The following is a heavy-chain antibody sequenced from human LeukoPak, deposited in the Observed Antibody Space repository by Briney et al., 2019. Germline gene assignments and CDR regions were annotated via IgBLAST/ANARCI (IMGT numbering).Heavy chain of an antibody. D-gene: IGHD1-26*01. CDR3: ARDPGRSYGRGGY. CDR1: GFTVSSNY. V-gene: IGHV3-53*01. J-gene: IGHJ4*02. CDR2: IYSGGST. Sequence: GGSLRLSCAASGFTVSSNYMSWVRQDPGKGLEWVSVIYSGGSTYYADSVKGRFTISRDNPKNTLYLQMDSLRADDTAVYYCARDPGRSYGRGGYWGQGTLVTVS.